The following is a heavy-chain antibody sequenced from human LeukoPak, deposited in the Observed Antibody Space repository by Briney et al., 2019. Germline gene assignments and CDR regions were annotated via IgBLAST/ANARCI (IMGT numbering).Heavy chain of an antibody. Sequence: GGSLRLSCAASGFTFSSYEMNWVRQAPGKGLEWVSYISSSGSTIYYADSVKGRFTISRDNAKNSLYLQMNSLRAEDTAVYYCARDLGTQGYYYGSGSYFNWFDPWGQGTLVTVSS. J-gene: IGHJ5*02. V-gene: IGHV3-48*03. D-gene: IGHD3-10*01. CDR3: ARDLGTQGYYYGSGSYFNWFDP. CDR1: GFTFSSYE. CDR2: ISSSGSTI.